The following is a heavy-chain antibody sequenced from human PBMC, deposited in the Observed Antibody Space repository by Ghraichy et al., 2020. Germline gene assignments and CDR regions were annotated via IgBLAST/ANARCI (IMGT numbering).Heavy chain of an antibody. CDR3: AREREPHYDYVWGSYRYTHAFDI. CDR1: GGSISSYY. D-gene: IGHD3-16*02. CDR2: IYTSGST. J-gene: IGHJ3*02. Sequence: SETLSLTCTVSGGSISSYYWSWIRQPAGKGLEWIGRIYTSGSTNYNPSLKSRVTMSVDTSKNQFSLKLSSVTAADTAVYYCAREREPHYDYVWGSYRYTHAFDIWGQGTMVTVSS. V-gene: IGHV4-4*07.